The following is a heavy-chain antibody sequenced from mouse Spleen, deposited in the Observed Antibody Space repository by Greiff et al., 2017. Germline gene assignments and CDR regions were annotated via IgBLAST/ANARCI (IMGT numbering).Heavy chain of an antibody. CDR2: ISSGSSTI. D-gene: IGHD1-1*01. V-gene: IGHV5-17*01. CDR1: GFTFSDYG. CDR3: AREDYYGIWYFDV. J-gene: IGHJ1*01. Sequence: EVKLMESGGGLVKPGGSLKLSCAASGFTFSDYGMHWVRQAPEKGLEWVAYISSGSSTIYYADTVKGRFTISRDNAKNTLFLQMTSLRSEDTAMYYCAREDYYGIWYFDVWGAGTTVTVSS.